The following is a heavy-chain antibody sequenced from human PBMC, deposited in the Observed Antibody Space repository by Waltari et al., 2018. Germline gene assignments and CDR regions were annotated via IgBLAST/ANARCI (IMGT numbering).Heavy chain of an antibody. CDR1: GGSFSSHF. V-gene: IGHV4-59*11. CDR2: IYYTGTT. D-gene: IGHD3-22*01. CDR3: ATGISDYYDSSGYIQDY. J-gene: IGHJ4*02. Sequence: QEQLQESGPGLVKPSETLSLTCTVSGGSFSSHFWSWFRQPPGKGLEWLGYIYYTGTTDYNPSLKSRVTMSVDTSKNQFSLKLNSVTAADTAVYYCATGISDYYDSSGYIQDYWGQGTLVTVSS.